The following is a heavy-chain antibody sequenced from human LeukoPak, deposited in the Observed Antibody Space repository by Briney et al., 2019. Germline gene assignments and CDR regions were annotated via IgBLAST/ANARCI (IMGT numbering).Heavy chain of an antibody. D-gene: IGHD5-18*01. CDR1: GFTFSSYA. Sequence: GGSLRLSCAASGFTFSSYAMSWVRQAPGKGLEWVSYISFSGSPIYYADSVKGRFTVSRDNAKNSLYLQMNSLRAEDTAVYYCVRSRGYSYGRGLYFDYWGQGTLVTVSS. CDR3: VRSRGYSYGRGLYFDY. J-gene: IGHJ4*02. CDR2: ISFSGSPI. V-gene: IGHV3-48*04.